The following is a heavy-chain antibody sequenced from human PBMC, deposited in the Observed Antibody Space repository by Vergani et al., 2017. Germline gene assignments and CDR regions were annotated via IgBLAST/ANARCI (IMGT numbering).Heavy chain of an antibody. Sequence: EVQLVESGGGLVQPGRSLRLSCAASGFTFDDYAMHWVRQAPGKGLEWVSGISWNSGSIGYADSVKGRFTISRDNAKNSLYLQMNSLRAEDTAVYYCARVSYSSPGNNWYFDLWGRGTLVTVSS. CDR2: ISWNSGSI. CDR1: GFTFDDYA. J-gene: IGHJ2*01. V-gene: IGHV3-9*01. D-gene: IGHD6-19*01. CDR3: ARVSYSSPGNNWYFDL.